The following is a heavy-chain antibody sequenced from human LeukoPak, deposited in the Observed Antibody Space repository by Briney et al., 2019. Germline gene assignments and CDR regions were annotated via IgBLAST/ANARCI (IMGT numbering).Heavy chain of an antibody. CDR3: ARVSFLYYYGSGSLDY. J-gene: IGHJ4*02. D-gene: IGHD3-10*01. CDR1: GYTFTSYD. CDR2: MNPNSGNT. Sequence: GASVKVSCKASGYTFTSYDINWVRQATGQGLEWMGWMNPNSGNTGYAQKFQGRVTMTRNTSISTAYMELSSLRSEDTAVYYCARVSFLYYYGSGSLDYWGQGTLVTVSS. V-gene: IGHV1-8*01.